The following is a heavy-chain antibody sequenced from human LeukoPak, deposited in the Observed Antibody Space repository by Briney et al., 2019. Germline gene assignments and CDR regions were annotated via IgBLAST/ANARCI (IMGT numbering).Heavy chain of an antibody. V-gene: IGHV3-64*01. CDR2: ISLNGDST. J-gene: IGHJ5*02. CDR3: ARDGPGDRSDWYWFDP. CDR1: GFTFSAYV. Sequence: GGSLRLSCAASGFTFSAYVMHWVRQAPGKGLEYVSTISLNGDSTFYGNSVKGRFTISRDNSKNTLYLQMGSLRPEDTAVYYCARDGPGDRSDWYWFDPGGQGTLVTVSS. D-gene: IGHD6-13*01.